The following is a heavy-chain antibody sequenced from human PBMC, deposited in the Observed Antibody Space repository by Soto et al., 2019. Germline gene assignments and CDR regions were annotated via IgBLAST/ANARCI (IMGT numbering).Heavy chain of an antibody. V-gene: IGHV3-7*01. CDR2: IKQDGSEK. D-gene: IGHD3-9*01. Sequence: EVQLVESGGGLVQPGGSLRLSCAASGFTFSSYWMSWVRQAPGKGLEWVANIKQDGSEKYYVDSVKGRFTISRDNAKNSLSLQMNSQRAEDTAVYYCARAGRITIFSTGYPLNAFDTWGQGTMVTVSS. J-gene: IGHJ3*02. CDR1: GFTFSSYW. CDR3: ARAGRITIFSTGYPLNAFDT.